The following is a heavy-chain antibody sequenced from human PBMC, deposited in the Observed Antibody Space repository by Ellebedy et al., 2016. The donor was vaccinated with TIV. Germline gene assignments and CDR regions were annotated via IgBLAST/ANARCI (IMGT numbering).Heavy chain of an antibody. CDR1: GYRFNNYG. CDR3: AKATVVRPAEFDY. J-gene: IGHJ4*02. CDR2: ISADTGNR. Sequence: ASVKVSXXASGYRFNNYGIGWVRQSPGQGLEWVGWISADTGNRNYAQKLQGRVTLTTDTSTSTAYMELRSLRSDYTAVYFCAKATVVRPAEFDYWGPGTLVTVSS. D-gene: IGHD2-15*01. V-gene: IGHV1-18*01.